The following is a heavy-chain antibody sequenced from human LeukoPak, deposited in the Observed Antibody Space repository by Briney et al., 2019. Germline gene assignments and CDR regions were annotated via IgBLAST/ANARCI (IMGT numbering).Heavy chain of an antibody. Sequence: PGGSLRLSCAASGFTFSSYGMHWVRQAPGKGLEWVAVISYDGSNKYYADSVKGRFTISRDNSKNTLYLQMNSLRAEDTAVYYCAKESRLRRGYSYGLFDYWGQGTLVTVSS. CDR1: GFTFSSYG. V-gene: IGHV3-30*18. D-gene: IGHD5-18*01. J-gene: IGHJ4*02. CDR2: ISYDGSNK. CDR3: AKESRLRRGYSYGLFDY.